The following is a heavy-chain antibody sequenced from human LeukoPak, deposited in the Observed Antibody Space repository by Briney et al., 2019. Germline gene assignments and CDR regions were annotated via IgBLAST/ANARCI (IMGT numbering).Heavy chain of an antibody. CDR3: RGVRFGELFDY. Sequence: SETLSLTCTVSGGSISSYYWSWIRQPAGKGLEWIGRIYTSGSTNYNPSLKSRVTMSVDTSKNQFSLQLSSVTAADTAVYYCRGVRFGELFDYWGQGTLVTVSS. V-gene: IGHV4-4*07. CDR2: IYTSGST. D-gene: IGHD3-10*01. J-gene: IGHJ4*02. CDR1: GGSISSYY.